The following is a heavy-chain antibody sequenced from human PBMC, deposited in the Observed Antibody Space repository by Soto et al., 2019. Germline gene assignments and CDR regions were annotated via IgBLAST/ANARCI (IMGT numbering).Heavy chain of an antibody. CDR1: GGSISSGDYY. CDR2: IYYSGST. Sequence: SETLSLTCTVSGGSISSGDYYWSWIRQPPGKGLEWIGYIYYSGSTYYNPSLKSRVTISVDTSKNQFSLKLSSVTAADTAVYYCARATRLAHYYDSWGGFDYWGQGTLVTVSS. J-gene: IGHJ4*02. V-gene: IGHV4-30-4*01. D-gene: IGHD3-22*01. CDR3: ARATRLAHYYDSWGGFDY.